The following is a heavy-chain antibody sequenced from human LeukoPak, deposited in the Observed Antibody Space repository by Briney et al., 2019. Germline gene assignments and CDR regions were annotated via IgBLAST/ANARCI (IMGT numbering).Heavy chain of an antibody. V-gene: IGHV3-48*03. J-gene: IGHJ4*02. Sequence: PGGSLRLSCAASGFTFDDYAMNWVRQAPGKGLEWVSYISSSGSTIYYADSVKGRFTISRDNAKNSLYLQMNSLRAEDTAVYYCARTQPTYDSKGQIFDYWGQGTLVTVSS. CDR3: ARTQPTYDSKGQIFDY. CDR2: ISSSGSTI. D-gene: IGHD3-22*01. CDR1: GFTFDDYA.